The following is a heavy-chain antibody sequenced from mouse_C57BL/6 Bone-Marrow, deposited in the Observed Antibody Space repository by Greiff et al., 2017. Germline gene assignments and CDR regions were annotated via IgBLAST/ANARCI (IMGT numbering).Heavy chain of an antibody. D-gene: IGHD2-1*01. Sequence: VQLQQSGPGLVKPSQSLSLTCSVTGYSITSGYYWNWIRQFPGNKLEWMGYISYDGSNNYNPSLKNRISITRDTSKNQFFLKLNSVTTEDTATYYCARGEGLLFAYWGQGTLVTVSA. CDR2: ISYDGSN. CDR3: ARGEGLLFAY. CDR1: GYSITSGYY. J-gene: IGHJ3*01. V-gene: IGHV3-6*01.